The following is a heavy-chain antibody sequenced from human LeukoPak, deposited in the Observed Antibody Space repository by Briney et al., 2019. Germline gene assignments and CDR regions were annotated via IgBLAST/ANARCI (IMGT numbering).Heavy chain of an antibody. CDR3: ARDLGSYSSGWYMGFDY. V-gene: IGHV3-48*01. D-gene: IGHD6-13*01. Sequence: GGSLRLSCAASGFTFSNYSMNWVRQAPGKGLEWVSYISRSSSIIYYADSVKGRFTISRDNAKNSLYLQMNSLRAEGTAVYYCARDLGSYSSGWYMGFDYWGQGTLITVSS. J-gene: IGHJ4*02. CDR2: ISRSSSII. CDR1: GFTFSNYS.